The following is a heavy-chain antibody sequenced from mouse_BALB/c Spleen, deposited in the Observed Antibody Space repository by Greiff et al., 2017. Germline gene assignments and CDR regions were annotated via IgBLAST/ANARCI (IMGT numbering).Heavy chain of an antibody. J-gene: IGHJ3*01. Sequence: EVQLQQSGPELGKPGASVKISCKASGYSFTGYNMYWVKQSPRKSLEWIGYIDPYNGGTSYNQKSKGKSTLTVDKSSSTAFMHLNSLTSEDSAIYYGARTGGSSYGFAYWGQGTLVTVSA. CDR3: ARTGGSSYGFAY. V-gene: IGHV1S135*01. D-gene: IGHD1-1*01. CDR2: IDPYNGGT. CDR1: GYSFTGYN.